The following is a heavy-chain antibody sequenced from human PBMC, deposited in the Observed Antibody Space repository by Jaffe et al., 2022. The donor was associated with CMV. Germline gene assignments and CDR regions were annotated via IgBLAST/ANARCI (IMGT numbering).Heavy chain of an antibody. CDR2: IYYSGST. Sequence: QVQLQESGPGLVKPSETLSLTCTVSGGSISSYYWSWIRQPPGKGLQWIGYIYYSGSTNYNPSLKSRVTISVHTSKNQFSLKLSSVTAADTAVYYCARDRYSYGLPDYWGQGTLVTVSS. CDR1: GGSISSYY. D-gene: IGHD5-18*01. J-gene: IGHJ4*02. CDR3: ARDRYSYGLPDY. V-gene: IGHV4-59*01.